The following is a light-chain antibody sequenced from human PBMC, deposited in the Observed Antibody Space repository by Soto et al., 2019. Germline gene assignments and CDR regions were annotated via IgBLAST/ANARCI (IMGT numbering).Light chain of an antibody. CDR2: EVS. V-gene: IGLV2-14*01. J-gene: IGLJ1*01. CDR1: SGDVGSYDR. CDR3: ILYTGSSTSYV. Sequence: QSLRSQASCVTMSPGESITICFSRTSGDVGSYDRVAWYQQFPGKTPKLMIYEVSNRPSGVSSRFSGSKSGNTASLTISGIQAEHEADYYCILYTGSSTSYVFGSGTKVTVL.